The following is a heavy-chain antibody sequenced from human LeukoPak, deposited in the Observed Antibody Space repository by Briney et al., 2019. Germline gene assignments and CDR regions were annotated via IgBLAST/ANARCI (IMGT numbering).Heavy chain of an antibody. CDR3: ARPQTLYDYVWGSYHHDAFDI. CDR1: GYTFTSYH. Sequence: ASVKVSCKASGYTFTSYHMHWVRQAPGQGLEWMGIINPSGGSTSYAQKFQGRVTMTRDTSTSTVYMELSSLRSEDTAVYYCARPQTLYDYVWGSYHHDAFDIWGQGTMVTVSS. D-gene: IGHD3-16*02. J-gene: IGHJ3*02. V-gene: IGHV1-46*01. CDR2: INPSGGST.